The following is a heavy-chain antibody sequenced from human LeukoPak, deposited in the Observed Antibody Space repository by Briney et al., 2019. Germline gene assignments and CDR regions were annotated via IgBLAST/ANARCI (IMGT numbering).Heavy chain of an antibody. CDR3: ASSTKIYCSGGSWYEGDNFFDP. V-gene: IGHV1-69*05. D-gene: IGHD2-15*01. Sequence: PLASVKVSCKASGGTFSSYAISWVRQAPGQGLEWVGGIFPIFGTENYAHNVQGRVTITRDESTNTVYLELSSLRAEETAVYYRASSTKIYCSGGSWYEGDNFFDPWGKGPLVTVSS. J-gene: IGHJ5*02. CDR1: GGTFSSYA. CDR2: IFPIFGTE.